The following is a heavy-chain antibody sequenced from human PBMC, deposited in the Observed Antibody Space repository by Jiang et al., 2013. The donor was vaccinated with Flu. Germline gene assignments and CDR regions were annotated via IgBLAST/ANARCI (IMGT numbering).Heavy chain of an antibody. V-gene: IGHV4-39*07. CDR3: AVYPFSSGWQSLDF. CDR2: AYYSGTT. D-gene: IGHD6-19*01. Sequence: GKGLEWIGNAYYSGTTYYNPSLKSRVTIAVDTSKNHFSLKLSSLTAADTAVYFCAVYPFSSGWQSLDFWGQGILVTVSS. J-gene: IGHJ4*02.